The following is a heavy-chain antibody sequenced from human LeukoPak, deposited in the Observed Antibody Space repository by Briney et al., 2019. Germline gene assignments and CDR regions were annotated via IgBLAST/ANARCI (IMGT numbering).Heavy chain of an antibody. Sequence: TSETLSLTCTVSGGSISGYYWSWIRQPPGKGLEWIGYIYYSGSTNYNPSLKSRVTISVDTSKNQFSLKLSPVTAADTAVYYCARGIYCTSSSCYYYFDYWGQGTLVTVSS. CDR2: IYYSGST. CDR1: GGSISGYY. J-gene: IGHJ4*02. D-gene: IGHD2-2*01. CDR3: ARGIYCTSSSCYYYFDY. V-gene: IGHV4-59*01.